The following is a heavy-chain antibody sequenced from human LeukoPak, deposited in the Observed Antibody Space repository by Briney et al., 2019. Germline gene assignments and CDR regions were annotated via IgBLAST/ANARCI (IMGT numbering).Heavy chain of an antibody. CDR1: GFTFSSYS. J-gene: IGHJ4*02. V-gene: IGHV3-21*01. CDR2: ISSSSSYI. CDR3: ARLTVTTHNFDY. Sequence: GGSLRLSCAASGFTFSSYSMNWVRQAPGKGLEWVSSISSSSSYIYYADSVKGRFTISRDNAKNSLYLQMNSLRAEDTAVYYCARLTVTTHNFDYWGQGTLVTVSS. D-gene: IGHD4-17*01.